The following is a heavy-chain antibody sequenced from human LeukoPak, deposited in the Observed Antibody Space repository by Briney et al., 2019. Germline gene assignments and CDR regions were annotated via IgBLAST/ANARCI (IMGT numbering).Heavy chain of an antibody. D-gene: IGHD6-19*01. CDR1: GFTFSSYA. Sequence: GGSLRLSCAASGFTFSSYAMSWVRQAPGKGLEWVSDISGGGGSTYYADSVKGRFTISRDNSKNTLYLQMNSLRAEDTAIYYCAKHSLSSGWYYFDYWGQGTLVTVSS. V-gene: IGHV3-23*01. CDR3: AKHSLSSGWYYFDY. CDR2: ISGGGGST. J-gene: IGHJ4*02.